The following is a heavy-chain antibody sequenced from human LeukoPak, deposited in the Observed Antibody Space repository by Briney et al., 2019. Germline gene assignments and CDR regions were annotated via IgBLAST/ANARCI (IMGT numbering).Heavy chain of an antibody. CDR3: AKEGTSLDFGF. CDR2: INPNSGGT. D-gene: IGHD3-3*02. V-gene: IGHV1-2*02. Sequence: ASVKVSCKPSGYNFFGYYINWVRQAPGQGLEWMGWINPNSGGTNYAPRFQGRVTMSSDKYSNTVYMELNRLTFDDTAVYYCAKEGTSLDFGFWGLGSRVTVSS. J-gene: IGHJ4*02. CDR1: GYNFFGYY.